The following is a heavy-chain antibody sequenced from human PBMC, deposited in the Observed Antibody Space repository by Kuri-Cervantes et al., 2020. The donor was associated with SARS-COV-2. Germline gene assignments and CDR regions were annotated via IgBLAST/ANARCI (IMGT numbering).Heavy chain of an antibody. D-gene: IGHD3-9*01. V-gene: IGHV1-18*01. CDR3: ARIIRLRYFDWLGDYYYGMDV. CDR2: ISTYNGDR. CDR1: GYTFINYG. Sequence: ASVKVSCKASGYTFINYGISWVRQAPGQGLEWMGWISTYNGDRNHAQNFQGRVTMTTDTSTRTAYMELRSLRSDDTAVYYCARIIRLRYFDWLGDYYYGMDVWGQGTTVTVSS. J-gene: IGHJ6*02.